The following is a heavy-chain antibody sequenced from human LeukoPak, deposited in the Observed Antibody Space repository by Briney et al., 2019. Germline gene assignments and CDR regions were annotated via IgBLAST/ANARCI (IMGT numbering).Heavy chain of an antibody. CDR3: ASAPNPYYFDY. Sequence: SETLSLTCTVSGGSISSGYHWGWIRQPPGKGLEWIGSIYYSGSTYHSPSLKSRVTISADTSTNQFSLKLSSVTAADTAVYHCASAPNPYYFDYWGQGTLVTVSS. CDR2: IYYSGST. D-gene: IGHD1-14*01. CDR1: GGSISSGYH. J-gene: IGHJ4*02. V-gene: IGHV4-39*07.